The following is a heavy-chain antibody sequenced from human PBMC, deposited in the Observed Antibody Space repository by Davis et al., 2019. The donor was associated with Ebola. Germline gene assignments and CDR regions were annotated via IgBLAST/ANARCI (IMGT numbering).Heavy chain of an antibody. CDR3: ARDDSYSSGWLGWFDP. V-gene: IGHV3-21*04. CDR1: GFTFSTYS. Sequence: GESLKISCAASGFTFSTYSMSWVRQAPGKGLEWVSSISSDSDYIYYADSAKGRFTISRDNSKKTLYLQMNSLRAEDTAVYYCARDDSYSSGWLGWFDPWGQGTLVTVSS. J-gene: IGHJ5*02. CDR2: ISSDSDYI. D-gene: IGHD6-19*01.